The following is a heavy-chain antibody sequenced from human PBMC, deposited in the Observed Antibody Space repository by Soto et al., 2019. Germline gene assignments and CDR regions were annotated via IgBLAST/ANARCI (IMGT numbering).Heavy chain of an antibody. J-gene: IGHJ6*02. Sequence: QVQLQQWGAGLLKPSETLSLTCAVYGGSFSGYYWSWIRQPPGKGLEWIGEINHSGSTNYNPSLKSRVTISVDTSKNQFSLKLSSVTAADTAVYYCARGERRVRYSRSSGYYYYGMDVWGQGTTVTVSS. CDR1: GGSFSGYY. CDR3: ARGERRVRYSRSSGYYYYGMDV. CDR2: INHSGST. V-gene: IGHV4-34*01. D-gene: IGHD6-6*01.